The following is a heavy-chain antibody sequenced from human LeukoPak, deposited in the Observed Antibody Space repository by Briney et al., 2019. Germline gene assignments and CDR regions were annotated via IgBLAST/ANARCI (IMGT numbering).Heavy chain of an antibody. CDR1: GFTFSNYW. D-gene: IGHD3-22*01. J-gene: IGHJ4*02. V-gene: IGHV3-30*02. Sequence: GGSLRLSCAASGFTFSNYWMHWVRQAPGKGLVWAAFIRYDGSNKYYADSVKGRFTISRDNSKNTLYLQMNSLRAADTAVYYCAKDPTHYRVWDDYDSTVLSYWGQGTLVTVSS. CDR3: AKDPTHYRVWDDYDSTVLSY. CDR2: IRYDGSNK.